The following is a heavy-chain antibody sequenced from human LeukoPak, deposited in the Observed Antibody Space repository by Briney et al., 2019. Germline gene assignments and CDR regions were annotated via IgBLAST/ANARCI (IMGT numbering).Heavy chain of an antibody. D-gene: IGHD3-9*01. Sequence: GGSLRLSCAASGSTFSSYGMHWVRQAPGKGLEWVAFIRYDGSNKYYEDSGKGRFTISRDNSKKTLYLQMNCLRAEDTAVYYCAKDNTPFDWLLFDYWGQGTLVTVSS. CDR2: IRYDGSNK. CDR1: GSTFSSYG. CDR3: AKDNTPFDWLLFDY. V-gene: IGHV3-30*02. J-gene: IGHJ4*02.